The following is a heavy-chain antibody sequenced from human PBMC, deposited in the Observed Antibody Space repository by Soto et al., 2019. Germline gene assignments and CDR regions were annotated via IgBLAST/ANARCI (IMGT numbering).Heavy chain of an antibody. J-gene: IGHJ6*02. D-gene: IGHD2-8*01. CDR1: GFTFDDYT. CDR3: AKDQRTLIVLSPGFYYYGMDV. Sequence: QAGGSLRLSCAASGFTFDDYTMHWVRQAPGKGLEWVSLISWDGGSTYYADSVKGRFTISRDNSKNSLYLQMNSLRTEDTALYYCAKDQRTLIVLSPGFYYYGMDVWGQGTTVTVSS. V-gene: IGHV3-43*01. CDR2: ISWDGGST.